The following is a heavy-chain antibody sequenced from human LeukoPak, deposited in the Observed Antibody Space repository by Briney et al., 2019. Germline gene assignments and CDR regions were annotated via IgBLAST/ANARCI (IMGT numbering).Heavy chain of an antibody. J-gene: IGHJ6*03. V-gene: IGHV1-2*02. Sequence: ASVKVSCKASGYTFTGYYMHWVRQAPGQGLEWMGWINPNSGGTNYAQKFQGRVTMTRDTSISTAYMELSRLRSDDTAVYYCARDPLRFLEWLTPPGYYYMDVWGKGTTVTVSS. CDR1: GYTFTGYY. CDR3: ARDPLRFLEWLTPPGYYYMDV. D-gene: IGHD3-3*01. CDR2: INPNSGGT.